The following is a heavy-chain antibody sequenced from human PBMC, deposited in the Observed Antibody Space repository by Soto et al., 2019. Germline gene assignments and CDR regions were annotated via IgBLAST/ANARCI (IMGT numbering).Heavy chain of an antibody. CDR1: GYTFTSYA. CDR2: INAGNGNT. J-gene: IGHJ5*02. CDR3: ARSYYDFWSGYYLVDP. D-gene: IGHD3-3*01. Sequence: GASVKVSCKASGYTFTSYAMHWVRQAPGQRLEWMGWINAGNGNTKYSQKFQGRVTITRDTSASTAYMELSSLRSEDTAVYYCARSYYDFWSGYYLVDPWGQGTLVTVSS. V-gene: IGHV1-3*01.